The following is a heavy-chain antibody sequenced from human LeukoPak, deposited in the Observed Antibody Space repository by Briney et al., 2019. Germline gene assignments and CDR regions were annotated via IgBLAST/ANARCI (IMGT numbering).Heavy chain of an antibody. V-gene: IGHV4-4*07. CDR2: IYTSGST. Sequence: SETLSLTCTVSGGSISSYYWSWIRQPAGKGLEWIGRIYTSGSTNYNPSLKSRVTMSVDTSKNQFSLKLSSVTAADTAVYYCARDHRQLGARLGWFDPWGQGTLVTVSS. CDR3: ARDHRQLGARLGWFDP. CDR1: GGSISSYY. D-gene: IGHD6-6*01. J-gene: IGHJ5*02.